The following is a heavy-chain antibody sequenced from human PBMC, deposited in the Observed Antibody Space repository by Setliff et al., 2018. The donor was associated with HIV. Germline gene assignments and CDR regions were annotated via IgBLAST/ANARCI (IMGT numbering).Heavy chain of an antibody. Sequence: PGGSLRLSCAASGFSFSRYGIHWVRQAPGKGLEWVAVIWDDGSNKYYADSVKGRFTIFRDNSKNTPYLQMNSLRAEDTAIYYCTKDLTGPGAGWFDSWGQGTLVTVSS. V-gene: IGHV3-33*06. D-gene: IGHD3-9*01. CDR2: IWDDGSNK. CDR1: GFSFSRYG. J-gene: IGHJ5*01. CDR3: TKDLTGPGAGWFDS.